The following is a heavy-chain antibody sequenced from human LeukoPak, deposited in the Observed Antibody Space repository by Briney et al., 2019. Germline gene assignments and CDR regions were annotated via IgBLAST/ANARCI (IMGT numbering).Heavy chain of an antibody. Sequence: GGSLRLSCAASGFTFSSYWMHWVRQAPGKGLVWVSRINSDGSSTSYADSVKGRFTISRDNAKNTLYLQMNSLRAEDTAVYYCARDGGYGDYIRYAFDIWGQGTMATVAS. D-gene: IGHD4-17*01. CDR1: GFTFSSYW. CDR2: INSDGSST. CDR3: ARDGGYGDYIRYAFDI. V-gene: IGHV3-74*01. J-gene: IGHJ3*02.